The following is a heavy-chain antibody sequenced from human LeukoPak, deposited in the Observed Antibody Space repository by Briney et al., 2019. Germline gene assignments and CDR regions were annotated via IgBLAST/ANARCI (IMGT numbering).Heavy chain of an antibody. CDR3: ATRGGYCSGGSCYHFDY. CDR1: GGSFSGYY. D-gene: IGHD2-15*01. V-gene: IGHV4-34*01. J-gene: IGHJ4*02. CDR2: INHSGST. Sequence: SETLSLTCAVYGGSFSGYYWSLIRQPPGKGLEWIGEINHSGSTNYNPSLKSRVTISVDTSKNQFSLKLSSVTAADTAVYYCATRGGYCSGGSCYHFDYWGQGTLVTVSS.